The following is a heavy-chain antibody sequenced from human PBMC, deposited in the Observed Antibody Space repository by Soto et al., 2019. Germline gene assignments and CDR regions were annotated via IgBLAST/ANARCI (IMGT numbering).Heavy chain of an antibody. CDR3: TYMRGLGLYVMDV. J-gene: IGHJ6*02. CDR2: VYSNDDK. D-gene: IGHD3-16*01. CDR1: GFSLSTSGVG. Sequence: SCPPLVNPTQTLTLTCTFSGFSLSTSGVGVGWVRQPPGKALEWLALVYSNDDKRFSPSLKSRLTITKDTSKKQVVLTMTNMDLGDTATYYFTYMRGLGLYVMDVWGRG. V-gene: IGHV2-5*01.